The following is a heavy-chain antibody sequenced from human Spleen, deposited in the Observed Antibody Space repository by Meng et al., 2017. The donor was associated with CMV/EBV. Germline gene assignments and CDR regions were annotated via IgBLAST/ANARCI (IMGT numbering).Heavy chain of an antibody. CDR3: ARVIWGWYFDL. CDR1: GFTFGRCW. V-gene: IGHV3-74*01. CDR2: IDTDGSIT. Sequence: LSCAGSGFTFGRCWMHWVRQGPGKGREWVSHIDTDGSITNCADSVKGRFTISRDNAKNTLYLQMNSLRAEDTAVYYCARVIWGWYFDLWGRGTLVTVSS. D-gene: IGHD3-16*01. J-gene: IGHJ2*01.